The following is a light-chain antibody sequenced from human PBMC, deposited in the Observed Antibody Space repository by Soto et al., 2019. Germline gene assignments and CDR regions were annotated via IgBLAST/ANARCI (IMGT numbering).Light chain of an antibody. CDR3: QSYDTGLRTV. J-gene: IGLJ7*01. Sequence: QSVLTQPPSVAGAPGQRVTISCTGSSSNIGAGYDVHWYQQLPGTAPKLLVYGNSNRPSGVPDRFSGYKSGTSASLAITGLQAEDEADYYCQSYDTGLRTVFGGGTQLTVL. CDR1: SSNIGAGYD. CDR2: GNS. V-gene: IGLV1-40*01.